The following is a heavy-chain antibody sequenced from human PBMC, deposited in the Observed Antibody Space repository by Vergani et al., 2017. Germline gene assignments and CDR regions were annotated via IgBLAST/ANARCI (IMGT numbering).Heavy chain of an antibody. CDR2: VFHSGSA. V-gene: IGHV4-38-2*02. J-gene: IGHJ3*02. CDR1: GYSISRGYY. CDR3: ARQFWVSQGVGAFET. Sequence: QVQLQESGPGLVKPSETLSLTCSVSGYSISRGYYWGWIRQPPGKGLEWIATVFHSGSAYYNPSLSRRVTISVETSKNQFSLRLTTLTAADTAVYYCARQFWVSQGVGAFETWGRGTEVSVSS. D-gene: IGHD3-16*01.